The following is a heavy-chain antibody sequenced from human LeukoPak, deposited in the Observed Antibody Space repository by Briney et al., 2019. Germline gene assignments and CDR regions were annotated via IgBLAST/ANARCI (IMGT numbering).Heavy chain of an antibody. V-gene: IGHV3-72*01. J-gene: IGHJ4*02. CDR1: GFPFSDHY. CDR2: TRNKVNGYTT. D-gene: IGHD4/OR15-4a*01. Sequence: GGSLRLSCAASGFPFSDHYIDWVRQAPGKGLEWVARTRNKVNGYTTAYAASVTGRFTVSRDDSSNSVYLQMNSLKIEDTSLYYSARSMYGEGRRIIDFDYWGQGSLLTVSS. CDR3: ARSMYGEGRRIIDFDY.